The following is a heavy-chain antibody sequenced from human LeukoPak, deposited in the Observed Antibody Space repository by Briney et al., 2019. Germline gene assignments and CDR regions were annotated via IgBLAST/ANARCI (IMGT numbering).Heavy chain of an antibody. D-gene: IGHD3-22*01. CDR1: GGSISSYY. CDR2: FYHSGSI. V-gene: IGHV4-59*12. Sequence: SETLSLTCTVSGGSISSYYWSWIRKPPGRGLEWIGSFYHSGSIYYNPSLESRVTISVDTSKNQLSLKLSSVTAADTAVYYCAREGNYYDSSGYLWGQGTLVTVSS. CDR3: AREGNYYDSSGYL. J-gene: IGHJ4*02.